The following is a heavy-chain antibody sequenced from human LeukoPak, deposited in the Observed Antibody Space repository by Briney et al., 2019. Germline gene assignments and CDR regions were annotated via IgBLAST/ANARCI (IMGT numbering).Heavy chain of an antibody. J-gene: IGHJ4*02. CDR1: GFTFSSYG. CDR2: IWYDGSNK. V-gene: IGHV3-33*01. CDR3: AGDLDYGDYGPLGIPFDY. Sequence: PGGSLRLSCAASGFTFSSYGMHWVRQAPGKGLEWVAVIWYDGSNKYYADSVKGRFTISRDNSKNTLYLQMNSLRAEDTAVYYCAGDLDYGDYGPLGIPFDYWGQGTLVTVSS. D-gene: IGHD4-17*01.